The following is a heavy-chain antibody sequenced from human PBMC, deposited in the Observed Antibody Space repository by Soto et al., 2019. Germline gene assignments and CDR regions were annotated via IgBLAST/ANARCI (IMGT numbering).Heavy chain of an antibody. CDR2: ISYDGSNK. J-gene: IGHJ5*02. V-gene: IGHV3-30*18. Sequence: GGSLRLSCAASGFTFSSYGMHWVRQAPGKGLEWVAVISYDGSNKYYADSVKGRFTISRDNSKNTLNLQMNSLRAEDTAVYYCAKVALRFGELLYWFDPWGQGTLVTVSS. D-gene: IGHD3-10*01. CDR3: AKVALRFGELLYWFDP. CDR1: GFTFSSYG.